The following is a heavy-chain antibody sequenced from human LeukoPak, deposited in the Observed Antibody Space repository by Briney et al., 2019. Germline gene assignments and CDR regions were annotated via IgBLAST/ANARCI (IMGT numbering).Heavy chain of an antibody. CDR2: INHSGST. D-gene: IGHD3-9*01. V-gene: IGHV4-34*01. CDR1: GGSFSGYY. CDR3: ARGRNYDILTGYSYYYYMDV. J-gene: IGHJ6*03. Sequence: SETLSLTCAVYGGSFSGYYWSWIRQPPGKGLEWIGEINHSGSTNYNPSLKSRVTISVDTSKNQFSLKLSSVTAADTAVYYCARGRNYDILTGYSYYYYMDVWGKGTTVTVSS.